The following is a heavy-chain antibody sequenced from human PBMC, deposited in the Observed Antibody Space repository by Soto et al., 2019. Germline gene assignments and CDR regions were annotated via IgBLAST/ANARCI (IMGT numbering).Heavy chain of an antibody. V-gene: IGHV1-2*02. CDR3: ARDLLNSSYDGP. Sequence: PSVKVSCKASGYTFTGYYMHWVRQAAEQRQERMLSSNPTSCGTNYAQKFQGRVTLTRNTSISTASMELSRLRSDDTAVYFSARDLLNSSYDGPWGQGTLVTVSS. CDR1: GYTFTGYY. D-gene: IGHD5-12*01. J-gene: IGHJ5*02. CDR2: SNPTSCGT.